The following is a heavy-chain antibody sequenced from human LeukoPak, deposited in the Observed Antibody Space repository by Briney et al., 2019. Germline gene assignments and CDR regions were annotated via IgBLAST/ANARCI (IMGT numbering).Heavy chain of an antibody. CDR2: IYYSGST. D-gene: IGHD6-19*01. V-gene: IGHV4-61*01. J-gene: IGHJ3*02. CDR3: ARVFRGQWLVRGHDAFDI. CDR1: GGSVSSGNYY. Sequence: SETLSLTCTVSGGSVSSGNYYWSWIRQPPGKGLEWIGYIYYSGSTNYNPSLKSRVTMSVDTSKNQFSLKLSSVTAADTAVYYCARVFRGQWLVRGHDAFDIWGQGTMVTVSS.